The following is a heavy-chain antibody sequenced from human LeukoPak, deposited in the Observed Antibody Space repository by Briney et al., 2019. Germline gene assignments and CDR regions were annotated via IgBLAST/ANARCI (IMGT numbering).Heavy chain of an antibody. CDR1: GFTFTSYR. J-gene: IGHJ6*02. CDR2: ISTSSSYT. D-gene: IGHD6-13*01. CDR3: AREGYTSSHEEGYYNYCGMDV. V-gene: IGHV3-21*01. Sequence: PGGSLRLSCAASGFTFTSYRMHWVRQAPGKGLECVSSISTSSSYTYYADSVKGRFTISRDNAKNSLYLQMDSLRAEDTAMYYCAREGYTSSHEEGYYNYCGMDVWGQGTTVTVSS.